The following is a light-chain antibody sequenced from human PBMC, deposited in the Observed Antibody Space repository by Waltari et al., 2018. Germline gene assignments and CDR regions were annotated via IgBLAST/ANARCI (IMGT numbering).Light chain of an antibody. CDR1: QSISSN. CDR2: SAS. CDR3: QQYNNWPLT. V-gene: IGKV3-15*01. Sequence: EIVMTQSPATLSVSPGERATLTCRASQSISSNLAWYQQNPGQAPRLLIYSASARANGVPARFSGSVSGTEFTLTISSLQSEDFAVYYCQQYNNWPLTFGGGTKVEIK. J-gene: IGKJ4*01.